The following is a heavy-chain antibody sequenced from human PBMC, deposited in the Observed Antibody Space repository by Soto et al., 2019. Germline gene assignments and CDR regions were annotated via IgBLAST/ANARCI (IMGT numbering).Heavy chain of an antibody. Sequence: PGGSLRLSCAASGFTFSGSAMHWVRQASGKGLEWVGRIRSKANSYATAYAASVKGRFTISRDDSKNTAYLQMTSLKTEDTAVYYCTRQVGATSAPRFDPWGQGTLVTVAS. CDR3: TRQVGATSAPRFDP. CDR2: IRSKANSYAT. J-gene: IGHJ5*02. D-gene: IGHD1-26*01. CDR1: GFTFSGSA. V-gene: IGHV3-73*01.